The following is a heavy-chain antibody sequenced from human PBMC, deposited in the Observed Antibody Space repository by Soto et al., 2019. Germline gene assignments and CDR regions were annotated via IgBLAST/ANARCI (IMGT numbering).Heavy chain of an antibody. CDR3: ATALWFGETIYGMDV. D-gene: IGHD3-10*01. CDR2: ISYDGSNK. J-gene: IGHJ6*02. V-gene: IGHV3-30*03. Sequence: GGSLRLSCAASGSTFSSYGMHWVRQAPGKGLEWVAVISYDGSNKYYADSVKGRFTISRDNSKNTLYLQMNSLRAEDTAVYYCATALWFGETIYGMDVWGQGTTVTVSS. CDR1: GSTFSSYG.